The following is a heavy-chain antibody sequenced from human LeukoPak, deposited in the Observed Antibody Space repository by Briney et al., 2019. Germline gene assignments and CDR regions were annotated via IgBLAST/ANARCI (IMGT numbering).Heavy chain of an antibody. CDR2: IWYDGSNK. J-gene: IGHJ6*02. V-gene: IGHV3-33*01. D-gene: IGHD6-13*01. Sequence: GRSLRLSCAASGFTFSSYGMHWVRQAPGKGLEWVAVIWYDGSNKYYADSVKGRFTISRDNSKNTLYLQMNSLRAEDTAVYYCAREGSSSWYVYYYYYYGMDVWGQGTTVTVSS. CDR3: AREGSSSWYVYYYYYYGMDV. CDR1: GFTFSSYG.